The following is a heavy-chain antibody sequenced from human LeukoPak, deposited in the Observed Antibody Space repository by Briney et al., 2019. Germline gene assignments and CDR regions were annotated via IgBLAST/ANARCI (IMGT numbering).Heavy chain of an antibody. CDR2: INHSGST. V-gene: IGHV4-34*01. CDR3: ARARGIGYCSSTSCYRYSWFDP. CDR1: GGSFSGYY. Sequence: SETLSLTCAVYGGSFSGYYWSWIRQPPGKGLEWIGEINHSGSTNYNPSLKSRVTISVDTSKNQFSLKLSSVTAADTAAYYCARARGIGYCSSTSCYRYSWFDPWGQGTLVTVSS. D-gene: IGHD2-2*02. J-gene: IGHJ5*02.